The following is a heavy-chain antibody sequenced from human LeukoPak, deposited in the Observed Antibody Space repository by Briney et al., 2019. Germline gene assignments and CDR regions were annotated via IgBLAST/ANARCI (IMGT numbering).Heavy chain of an antibody. CDR3: ARQPYGMDV. CDR2: IYSGGST. Sequence: PGGSLRLSCSASGFTFDDYGMSWVRQAPGKGLEWVSVIYSGGSTYYADSVKGRFTISRDNSKNTLYLQMNSLRAEDTAVYYCARQPYGMDVWGQGTTVTVSS. J-gene: IGHJ6*02. CDR1: GFTFDDYG. V-gene: IGHV3-66*04.